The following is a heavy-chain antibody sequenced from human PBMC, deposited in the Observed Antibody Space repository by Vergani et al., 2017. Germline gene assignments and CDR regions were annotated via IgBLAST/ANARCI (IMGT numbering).Heavy chain of an antibody. D-gene: IGHD3-22*01. J-gene: IGHJ3*02. V-gene: IGHV3-23*01. Sequence: EVLLLESGGGLVQPGGSLRLSCAASGFTFSSYALSWVRQAPGKGLEWVSGISGSGGSTYYADSVKGRFTISRDNSKNTLYLQMNSLRAEDTAVYYCAKQPYYYDSSGYAFDIWGQGTMVTVSS. CDR1: GFTFSSYA. CDR2: ISGSGGST. CDR3: AKQPYYYDSSGYAFDI.